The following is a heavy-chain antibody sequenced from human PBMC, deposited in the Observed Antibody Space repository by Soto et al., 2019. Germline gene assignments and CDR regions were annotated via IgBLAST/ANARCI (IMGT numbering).Heavy chain of an antibody. CDR2: FYDSGST. V-gene: IGHV4-39*01. CDR3: ARLAGYCSSTSCYGYYGMDV. CDR1: GGSFTRSSFT. D-gene: IGHD2-2*01. Sequence: WETLSLTCTVSGGSFTRSSFTWGWIGPPPGKGLEWIGTFYDSGSTYYNPTLKRRVTISVDTSKNQFSLKLNSVTAADTAVYYCARLAGYCSSTSCYGYYGMDVWGQGTTVT. J-gene: IGHJ6*02.